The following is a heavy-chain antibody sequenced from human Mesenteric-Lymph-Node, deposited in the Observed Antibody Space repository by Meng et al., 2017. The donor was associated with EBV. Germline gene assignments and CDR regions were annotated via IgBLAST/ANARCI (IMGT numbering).Heavy chain of an antibody. CDR1: GGSISNSNSY. CDR3: ARGIADSWFDP. V-gene: IGHV4-39*07. CDR2: MYKDGNN. Sequence: QLPLKESGPGLVQPSGTLSLTCTVSGGSISNSNSYWGWIRQPPGKGLEWIGNMYKDGNNHYNPSLKSRVTISADTSKNQFSLKLNSVTAADTAVYYCARGIADSWFDPWGQGALVTVSS. J-gene: IGHJ5*02. D-gene: IGHD2-15*01.